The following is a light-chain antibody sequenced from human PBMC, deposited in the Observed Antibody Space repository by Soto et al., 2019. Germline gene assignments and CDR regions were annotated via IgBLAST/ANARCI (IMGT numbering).Light chain of an antibody. V-gene: IGLV2-14*01. J-gene: IGLJ2*01. CDR2: DVS. CDR3: RSYPSNKTHVL. Sequence: QSALTQPASVSGSPGQSITISCTGTSSYIGYSNSVSWFQRHPGKVPKPIIFDVSGRPSGLSNRFSGSRSANTASLTISGLQAEDEADYCCRSYPSNKTHVLFGGGTKLTVL. CDR1: SSYIGYSNS.